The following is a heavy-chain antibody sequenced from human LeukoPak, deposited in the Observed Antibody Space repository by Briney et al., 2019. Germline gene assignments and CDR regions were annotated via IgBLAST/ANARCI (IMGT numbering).Heavy chain of an antibody. CDR3: ARDQYDYVWGSYRRHYYFDY. D-gene: IGHD3-16*02. Sequence: SVKVSCKASGGTFSSYAISWVRQAPGQGLEWMGGIIPIFGTANYAQKFQGRVTITADKSTSTAYMELSSLRSEDTAVYYCARDQYDYVWGSYRRHYYFDYWGQGTLVTVSS. J-gene: IGHJ4*02. CDR2: IIPIFGTA. V-gene: IGHV1-69*06. CDR1: GGTFSSYA.